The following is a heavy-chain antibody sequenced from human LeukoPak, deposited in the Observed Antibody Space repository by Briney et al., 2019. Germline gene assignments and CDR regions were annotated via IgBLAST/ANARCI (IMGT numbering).Heavy chain of an antibody. J-gene: IGHJ4*02. CDR3: VRDGGNWDVHY. V-gene: IGHV4-39*07. D-gene: IGHD3-16*01. CDR1: GDSMSRDYYF. Sequence: SETLSLTCTVSGDSMSRDYYFWGWIRQPPGQKLEWIGSIYSDGGTHYNPSFNSRLTISADMSRNQFSLNLRSVTAADTAVYFCVRDGGNWDVHYWGQGTLVTVSS. CDR2: IYSDGGT.